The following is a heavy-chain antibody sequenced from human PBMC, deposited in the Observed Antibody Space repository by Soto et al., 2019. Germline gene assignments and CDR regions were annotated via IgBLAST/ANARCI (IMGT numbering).Heavy chain of an antibody. CDR1: GGTFSSYA. V-gene: IGHV1-69*01. D-gene: IGHD2-2*01. Sequence: QVQLVQSGAEVKKPGSSVKVSCRASGGTFSSYAVSWVRQAPGQGLEWMGVIIPLVGSPNYAQKSQARVTITADASATTAYMELTGLRSDDTAVYYCARESSSPNYYYYGMDVWGQGTTVTVSS. J-gene: IGHJ6*02. CDR2: IIPLVGSP. CDR3: ARESSSPNYYYYGMDV.